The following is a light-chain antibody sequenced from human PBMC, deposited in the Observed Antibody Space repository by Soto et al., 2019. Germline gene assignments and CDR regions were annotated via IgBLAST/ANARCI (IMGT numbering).Light chain of an antibody. CDR3: QHYNSYSEA. J-gene: IGKJ1*01. CDR1: QTISSW. CDR2: KAS. V-gene: IGKV1-5*03. Sequence: DIQMTWSPSTPGGSVGDRVTISCRASQTISSWLAWYQQKPGKAPKLLIYKASTLKSGVPSRFSGSGSGIEFTLTISSLQPDDFATYYCQHYNSYSEAFGQGTKVDIK.